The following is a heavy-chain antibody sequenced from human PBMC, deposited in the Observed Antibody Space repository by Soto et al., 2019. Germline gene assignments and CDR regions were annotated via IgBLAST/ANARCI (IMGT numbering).Heavy chain of an antibody. CDR2: ISGNGGST. CDR1: GFTFSSCA. V-gene: IGHV3-23*01. Sequence: EVQLLESGGGLVQPGGSLRLSCAASGFTFSSCAMGWVRQAPGKGLEWVSGISGNGGSTYYADSVQGRFTISRDTSKNPLHLQMDSVEAEDTAIYYGAKVVGNSNDYYDFWGQGTLVTVSS. D-gene: IGHD3-22*01. J-gene: IGHJ4*02. CDR3: AKVVGNSNDYYDF.